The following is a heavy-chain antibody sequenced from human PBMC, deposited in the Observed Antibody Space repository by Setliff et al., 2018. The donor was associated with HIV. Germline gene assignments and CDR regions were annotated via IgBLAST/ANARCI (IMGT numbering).Heavy chain of an antibody. Sequence: PSETLSLTCAVYGGPFDVHTWNWVRQAPGKRLEWLADINHRGNTNLNPSLKGRLTIAVDTSRDQFSLSLKSVTVADSAAYFCARRQRASPGPGTHYLDVWSKGTSVTV. D-gene: IGHD6-25*01. CDR2: INHRGNT. J-gene: IGHJ6*03. V-gene: IGHV4-34*01. CDR3: ARRQRASPGPGTHYLDV. CDR1: GGPFDVHT.